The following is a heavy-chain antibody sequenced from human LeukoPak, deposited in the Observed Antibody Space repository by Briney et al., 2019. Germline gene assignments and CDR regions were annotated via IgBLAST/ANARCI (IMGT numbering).Heavy chain of an antibody. CDR1: GFTFSGYG. CDR3: VRAYDILTGPEY. Sequence: PGGSLRLSCAASGFTFSGYGTHWVRQAPGKGLEWVAVIWYDGSNKYYADSVKGRFTISRDNSKNMLYLQMNSLSAEDTAVYYCVRAYDILTGPEYWGQGTLVTVSS. CDR2: IWYDGSNK. D-gene: IGHD3-9*01. V-gene: IGHV3-33*01. J-gene: IGHJ4*02.